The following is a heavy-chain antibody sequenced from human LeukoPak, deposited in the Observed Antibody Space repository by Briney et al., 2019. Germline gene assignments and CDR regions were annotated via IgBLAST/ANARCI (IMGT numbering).Heavy chain of an antibody. CDR2: INHSGST. Sequence: SETLSLTCAVYGGSFSGYYWSWIRQPPGKGLEWIGEINHSGSTNYNPSLKSRVTISVDTSKNQFSLKLSSVTAADTAVYYCARGIVVVPAARKVALDYWGQGTLVTVSS. CDR3: ARGIVVVPAARKVALDY. J-gene: IGHJ4*02. D-gene: IGHD2-2*01. CDR1: GGSFSGYY. V-gene: IGHV4-34*01.